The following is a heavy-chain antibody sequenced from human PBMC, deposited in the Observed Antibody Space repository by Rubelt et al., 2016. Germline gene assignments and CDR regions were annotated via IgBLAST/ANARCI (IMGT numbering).Heavy chain of an antibody. CDR2: ISSSSSTI. Sequence: VRQAPGKGPEWVSYISSSSSTIYYADSVKGRFTISRDNAKNSLYLQMNSLRDEDTAVYYCARDQKQWLVGVFDYWGQGTLVTVSS. V-gene: IGHV3-48*02. CDR3: ARDQKQWLVGVFDY. D-gene: IGHD6-19*01. J-gene: IGHJ4*02.